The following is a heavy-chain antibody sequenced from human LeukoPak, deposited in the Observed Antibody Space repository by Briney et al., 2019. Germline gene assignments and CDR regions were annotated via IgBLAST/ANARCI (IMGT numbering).Heavy chain of an antibody. CDR2: IYPDDSDT. V-gene: IGHV5-51*01. CDR1: GYSFTNYW. CDR3: ARHLGDYGGNFGDY. Sequence: GESLKISCKGSGYSFTNYWIGWVRQMPGKGLEWMGIIYPDDSDTRYSPSFQGQVTISADKSISTAYLQWSSLRASDTAMYYRARHLGDYGGNFGDYWGQGTLVTVSS. J-gene: IGHJ4*02. D-gene: IGHD4-23*01.